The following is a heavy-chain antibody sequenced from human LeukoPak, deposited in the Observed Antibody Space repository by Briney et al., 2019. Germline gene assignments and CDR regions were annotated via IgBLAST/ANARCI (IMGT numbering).Heavy chain of an antibody. CDR1: GGSISSGSYY. Sequence: PSQTLSLTCTVSGGSISSGSYYWSWIRQPAGKGLDWIGRIYTSGSTNYNPSLKSRVTISVDTSKNQFSLKLSSVTAADTAVYYCASKYSYVGGYFGYWGQGTLVTVSS. CDR3: ASKYSYVGGYFGY. D-gene: IGHD5-18*01. J-gene: IGHJ4*02. V-gene: IGHV4-61*02. CDR2: IYTSGST.